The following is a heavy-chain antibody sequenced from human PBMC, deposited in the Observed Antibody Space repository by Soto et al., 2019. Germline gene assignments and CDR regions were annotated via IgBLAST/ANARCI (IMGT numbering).Heavy chain of an antibody. J-gene: IGHJ4*02. CDR2: FDPEDGET. Sequence: GASVKVSCKVSGYTLTELFMHWVRQAPGKGLEWMGGFDPEDGETIYAQKFQGRVTMTDDTSTDTAYMALSSLRSADTAVYYCASHCGSTSCYTGMEGVGYWGQGTLVTVSS. CDR3: ASHCGSTSCYTGMEGVGY. CDR1: GYTLTELF. D-gene: IGHD2-2*02. V-gene: IGHV1-24*01.